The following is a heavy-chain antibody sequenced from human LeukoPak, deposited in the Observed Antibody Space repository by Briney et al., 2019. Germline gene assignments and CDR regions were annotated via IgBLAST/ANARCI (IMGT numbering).Heavy chain of an antibody. CDR2: INPNSGGT. D-gene: IGHD6-6*01. J-gene: IGHJ6*03. V-gene: IGHV1-2*02. Sequence: ASVKVSCKASGYTFTGYYMHWVRQAPGQGLEWMGWINPNSGGTNYAQKFQGRVTMTRDTSISTAYMELSRLRSDDTAVYYCARVGPTVSSSWYYYYYMDVWGKGTTVTVSS. CDR3: ARVGPTVSSSWYYYYYMDV. CDR1: GYTFTGYY.